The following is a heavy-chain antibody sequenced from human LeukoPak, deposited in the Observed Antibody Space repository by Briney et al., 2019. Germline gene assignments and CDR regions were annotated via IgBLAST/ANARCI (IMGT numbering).Heavy chain of an antibody. CDR2: ISYDGNDK. CDR1: GFTFSNYA. CDR3: AKDAVNCSGTSCSYGMDV. D-gene: IGHD2-2*01. J-gene: IGHJ6*02. Sequence: PGGSLRLSCAASGFTFSNYAIHWVRQAPGKGLEWMAFISYDGNDKYYADSVKGRFTTSRDNSNNMVHLQMHSLRPEDTAVYSCAKDAVNCSGTSCSYGMDVWGQGTTVTVSS. V-gene: IGHV3-30*18.